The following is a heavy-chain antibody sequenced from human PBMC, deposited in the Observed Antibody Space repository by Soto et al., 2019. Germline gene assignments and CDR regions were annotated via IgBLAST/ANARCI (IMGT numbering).Heavy chain of an antibody. CDR1: GFTFSSCA. J-gene: IGHJ1*01. V-gene: IGHV3-30*03. CDR3: ATGYSSSPEYFQH. D-gene: IGHD6-13*01. Sequence: GGSLRLSCVASGFTFSSCAMHWVRQVPGKGLEWLAVVTHDGTLYPYADSVKGRFSISRDNSRKTLYLQMNGLRAEDTAVYYCATGYSSSPEYFQHWGQGTLVTVSS. CDR2: VTHDGTLY.